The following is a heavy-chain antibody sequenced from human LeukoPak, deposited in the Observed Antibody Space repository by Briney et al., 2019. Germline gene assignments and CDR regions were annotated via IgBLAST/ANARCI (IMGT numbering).Heavy chain of an antibody. V-gene: IGHV4-30-4*08. CDR1: GGSISSDDYN. D-gene: IGHD3-22*01. CDR3: ARGDYYDSSGYYYH. Sequence: SQTLSLTCTVSGGSISSDDYNWSRIPQPPGKGLDSIWFIYYSGRSSYNPSLKSRVTISLDTSKNYFFFKLTSVTAADTARYYCARGDYYDSSGYYYHWGQGTLVTVSS. J-gene: IGHJ5*02. CDR2: IYYSGRS.